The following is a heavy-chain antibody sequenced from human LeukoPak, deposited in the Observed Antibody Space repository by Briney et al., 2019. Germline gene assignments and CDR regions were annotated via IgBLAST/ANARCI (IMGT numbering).Heavy chain of an antibody. Sequence: PGGSLRLSCAASGFTFSSYGMTWVRQAPGKGLEWVSSISGSGVNTHYADSVKGRFTISRDNSKNTLYLQMNSPRAEDTAVYFCARTRGSYNSGWYLDFWGQGTLVTVSS. D-gene: IGHD6-19*01. CDR3: ARTRGSYNSGWYLDF. V-gene: IGHV3-23*01. J-gene: IGHJ4*02. CDR2: ISGSGVNT. CDR1: GFTFSSYG.